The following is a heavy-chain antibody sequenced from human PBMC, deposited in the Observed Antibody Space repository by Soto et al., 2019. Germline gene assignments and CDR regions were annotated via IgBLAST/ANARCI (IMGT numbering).Heavy chain of an antibody. J-gene: IGHJ4*02. CDR2: MNPNSGNT. CDR3: ARGLILRTPAAIGD. V-gene: IGHV1-8*02. CDR1: GYTFTGYD. D-gene: IGHD2-2*02. Sequence: ASVKVSCKASGYTFTGYDMHWVRQATGQGLEWMGWMNPNSGNTSYAQKFQGRVTMTRNTSISTAYMELSSLRSEDTSVYYYARGLILRTPAAIGDWGQGTLVTVSS.